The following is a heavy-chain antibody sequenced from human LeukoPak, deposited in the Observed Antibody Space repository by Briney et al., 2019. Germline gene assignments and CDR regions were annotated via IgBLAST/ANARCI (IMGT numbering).Heavy chain of an antibody. Sequence: ASVKVSCKASGYIFTSYYMHWVRQAPGQGLEWMGIINPSGGSTSYAQKFQGRVTMTRDMSTSTVYMELSSLRSEDTAVYYCARDAAITGTPGTFDYWGQGTLVTVSS. J-gene: IGHJ4*02. CDR1: GYIFTSYY. CDR2: INPSGGST. V-gene: IGHV1-46*01. D-gene: IGHD1-20*01. CDR3: ARDAAITGTPGTFDY.